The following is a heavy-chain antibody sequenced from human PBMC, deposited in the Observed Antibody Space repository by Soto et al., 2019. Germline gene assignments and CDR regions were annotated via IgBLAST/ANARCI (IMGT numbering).Heavy chain of an antibody. CDR3: ARSKFDSTGYYNFDS. Sequence: DVQLVESGGALVQPGGYLRLSCAASGFTFSTHELNWVRQSPGRGLEWLAYISRSGNTIYYGGSVQGRFTISRDNAKMSVFLQMNSLRAEDTAIYYCARSKFDSTGYYNFDSWGHGTRVTGSS. V-gene: IGHV3-48*03. J-gene: IGHJ4*01. D-gene: IGHD3-22*01. CDR2: ISRSGNTI. CDR1: GFTFSTHE.